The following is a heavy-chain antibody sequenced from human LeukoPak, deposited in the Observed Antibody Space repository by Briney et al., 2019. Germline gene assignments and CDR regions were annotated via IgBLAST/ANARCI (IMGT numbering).Heavy chain of an antibody. J-gene: IGHJ4*02. CDR1: GYASTSYY. CDR2: INPSGGST. CDR3: ARGRSPYGGVYYFDY. D-gene: IGHD4-23*01. V-gene: IGHV1-46*01. Sequence: ASVKVSCKASGYASTSYYIHWVRQAPGQGLEWMGVINPSGGSTTYVQKFQGRVTMTRDTSTSTVYMELSSLRYEDTAVYYCARGRSPYGGVYYFDYWGQGTLVTVSS.